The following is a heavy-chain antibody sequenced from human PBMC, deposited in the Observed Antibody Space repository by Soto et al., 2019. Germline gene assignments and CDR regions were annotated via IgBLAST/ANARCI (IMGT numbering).Heavy chain of an antibody. D-gene: IGHD3-10*01. V-gene: IGHV3-23*01. J-gene: IGHJ6*02. CDR1: GFTFSSFA. Sequence: LRLSCAASGFTFSSFAMNWVRQAPGKGLEWVSSISDSGDSTYYADSVKDRFTISRDNSKNMLYLQMNSLRAEDTAIYYCAKDSITFFYGMDVWGQGTTVTVSS. CDR3: AKDSITFFYGMDV. CDR2: ISDSGDST.